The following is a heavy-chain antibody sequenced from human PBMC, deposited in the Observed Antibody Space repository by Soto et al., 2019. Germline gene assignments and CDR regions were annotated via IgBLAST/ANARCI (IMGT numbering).Heavy chain of an antibody. CDR1: GGTFSSYA. CDR2: IIPIFGTA. CDR3: ARGGSYGGQYYYYGMDV. V-gene: IGHV1-69*01. J-gene: IGHJ6*02. Sequence: QVQLVQSGAEVKKPGSSVKVSCKASGGTFSSYAISWVRQAPGQGLEWMGGIIPIFGTANYAQKFQGRVTITADESTSTAYMELSILRSEDTAVYYCARGGSYGGQYYYYGMDVWGQGTTVTVSS. D-gene: IGHD1-26*01.